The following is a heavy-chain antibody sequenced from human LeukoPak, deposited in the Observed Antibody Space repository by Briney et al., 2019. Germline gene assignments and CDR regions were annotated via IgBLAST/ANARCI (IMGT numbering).Heavy chain of an antibody. CDR1: GFTFSIHS. D-gene: IGHD3-3*01. CDR3: ARAQTLFWEFDGFDI. Sequence: RGSLRLSCAAPGFTFSIHSINWVRQAPRKGLEWIATMTVTNKIYYADSVKGRFTISIDNAENSVYLQMNSLRDEDTAVYSCARAQTLFWEFDGFDIWGRGTKVTVSS. V-gene: IGHV3-69-1*01. CDR2: MTVTNKI. J-gene: IGHJ3*02.